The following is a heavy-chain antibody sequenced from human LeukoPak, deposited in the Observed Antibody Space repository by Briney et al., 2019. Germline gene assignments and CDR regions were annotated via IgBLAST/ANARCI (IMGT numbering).Heavy chain of an antibody. J-gene: IGHJ5*02. D-gene: IGHD4-17*01. CDR2: IYYSGST. Sequence: SETLSLTCTVSGGSISSSYYYWGWIRQPPGKGLEWIGSIYYSGSTYYDPSLKSRVTISVDTSKNQFSLKLRSVTAADTAVYYCARDTAVSWGQGTLVTVSS. CDR3: ARDTAVS. V-gene: IGHV4-39*02. CDR1: GGSISSSYYY.